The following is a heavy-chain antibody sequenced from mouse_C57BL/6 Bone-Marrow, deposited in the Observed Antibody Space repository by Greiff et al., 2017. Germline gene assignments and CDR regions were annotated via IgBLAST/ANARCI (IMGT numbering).Heavy chain of an antibody. Sequence: EVKLVESGGGLVQPGGSLSLSCAASGFTFTDYYMSWVRQPPGKALEWLGFIRNKANGYTTEYSASVKGRFTISRDNSQSILYLQMNALRAGDSATYYCARLWGFYFDYWGQGTTLTVSS. V-gene: IGHV7-3*01. CDR1: GFTFTDYY. CDR2: IRNKANGYTT. D-gene: IGHD4-1*01. CDR3: ARLWGFYFDY. J-gene: IGHJ2*01.